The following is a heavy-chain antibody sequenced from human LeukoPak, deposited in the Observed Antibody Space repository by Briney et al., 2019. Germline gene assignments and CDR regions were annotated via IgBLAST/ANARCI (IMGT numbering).Heavy chain of an antibody. CDR1: GGSISSGSYY. D-gene: IGHD2-21*01. CDR3: ARGPYIDH. V-gene: IGHV4-61*02. CDR2: IYTTGST. Sequence: SETLSLTCTVPGGSISSGSYYWSWIRQPAGKGLEWIGRIYTTGSTNYNPSLKSRVTISVDTSKNQFSLKLSSVTAADTAVYHCARGPYIDHWGQGTLVTVSS. J-gene: IGHJ4*02.